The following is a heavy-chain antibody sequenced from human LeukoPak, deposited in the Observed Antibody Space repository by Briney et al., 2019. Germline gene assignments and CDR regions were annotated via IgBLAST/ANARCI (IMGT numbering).Heavy chain of an antibody. V-gene: IGHV4-59*01. CDR3: ARVHSGFDAFDI. J-gene: IGHJ3*02. Sequence: PSETLSLTCTVSGGSISSYYWSWIRQPPGKGLEWIGYIYYSGSTNYNPSLKSRVTISVDTSKNQFSLKLSSVTAADTAVYYCARVHSGFDAFDIWGQGTMVTVSS. CDR1: GGSISSYY. CDR2: IYYSGST. D-gene: IGHD6-19*01.